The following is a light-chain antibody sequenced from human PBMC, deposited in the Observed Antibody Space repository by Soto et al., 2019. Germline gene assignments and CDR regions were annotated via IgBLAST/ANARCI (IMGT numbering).Light chain of an antibody. CDR1: QSISSW. CDR3: QQSYSTPQT. J-gene: IGKJ1*01. Sequence: DIQMPQSPSTLSASVGDRVTITCRASQSISSWLAWYQQKPGKAPKLLIYKASSLESGVPSRFSGSGSGTEFTLTISSLQPEDFATYYCQQSYSTPQTFGQGTKVDIK. CDR2: KAS. V-gene: IGKV1-5*03.